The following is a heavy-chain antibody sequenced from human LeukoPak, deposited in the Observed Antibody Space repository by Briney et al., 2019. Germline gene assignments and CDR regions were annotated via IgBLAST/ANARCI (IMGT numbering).Heavy chain of an antibody. Sequence: PSETLSLTCAVYGGSFSGYYWSWIRQPPGKGLEWIGEINHSGSTNYNPSLKSRVTISVDTSKNQFSLKLSSVTAADTAVYYCARNGGSGYDGYYYYYMDVWGKGTTVTVSS. D-gene: IGHD5-12*01. V-gene: IGHV4-34*01. CDR2: INHSGST. J-gene: IGHJ6*03. CDR1: GGSFSGYY. CDR3: ARNGGSGYDGYYYYYMDV.